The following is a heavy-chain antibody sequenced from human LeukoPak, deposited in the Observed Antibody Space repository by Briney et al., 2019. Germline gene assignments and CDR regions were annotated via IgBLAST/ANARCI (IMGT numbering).Heavy chain of an antibody. CDR3: ATEGVYDPFAY. CDR1: GITFSYYW. D-gene: IGHD5/OR15-5a*01. CDR2: IDADGRSA. J-gene: IGHJ4*02. V-gene: IGHV3-74*01. Sequence: PGGSLRLSCAASGITFSYYWMHWVRQAPGKGLVWVSRIDADGRSATYADSVKGRFTISRDNAKNTLYLQMNSLRAEDTAVYYCATEGVYDPFAYWGQGTLVTVSS.